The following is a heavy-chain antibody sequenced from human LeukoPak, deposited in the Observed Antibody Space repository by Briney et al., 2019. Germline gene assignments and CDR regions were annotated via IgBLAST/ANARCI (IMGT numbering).Heavy chain of an antibody. CDR1: GGSISGSSYF. CDR3: ARDRVPAADYYYGMDV. CDR2: IYYSGST. J-gene: IGHJ6*02. D-gene: IGHD2-2*01. V-gene: IGHV4-39*07. Sequence: PSETLSLTCTVSGGSISGSSYFWGWIRQPPGKGLEWIGSIYYSGSTYYNPSLKSRVTISVDTSKSQFSLKLSSVTAADTAVYYCARDRVPAADYYYGMDVWGQGTTVTVSS.